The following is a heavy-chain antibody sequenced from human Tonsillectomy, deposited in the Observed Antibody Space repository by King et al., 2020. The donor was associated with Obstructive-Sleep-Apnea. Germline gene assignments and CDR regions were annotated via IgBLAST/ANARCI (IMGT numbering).Heavy chain of an antibody. CDR1: GGSISSSSYY. CDR3: ARHGGDIQLWPTEFDY. CDR2: IYYSGST. J-gene: IGHJ4*02. D-gene: IGHD5-18*01. Sequence: LQLQESGPGLVKPSETLSLTCTVSGGSISSSSYYWGWIRQPPGKGLEWIGSIYYSGSTYYNPSLKSRVTISVDTSKNQFSLKLSSVTAADTAVYYCARHGGDIQLWPTEFDYWGQGTLVTVSS. V-gene: IGHV4-39*01.